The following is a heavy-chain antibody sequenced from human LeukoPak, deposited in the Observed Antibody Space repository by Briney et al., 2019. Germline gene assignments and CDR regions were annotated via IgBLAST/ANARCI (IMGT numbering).Heavy chain of an antibody. D-gene: IGHD3-10*01. J-gene: IGHJ4*02. V-gene: IGHV3-7*05. CDR2: IKGDGSEE. CDR3: ARVSGDYVKY. CDR1: GFTFSSYW. Sequence: GGSLRLSCAASGFTFSSYWMGWVRQAPGRGLEWVANIKGDGSEEYYVDSVKGLFTISRDNAKNSLYLHMNSLRAEDTAVYYCARVSGDYVKYWGQGTLVTVSS.